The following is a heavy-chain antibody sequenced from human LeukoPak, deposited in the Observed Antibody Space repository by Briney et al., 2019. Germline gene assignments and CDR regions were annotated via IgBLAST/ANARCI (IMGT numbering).Heavy chain of an antibody. CDR2: IRYDGSNQ. J-gene: IGHJ5*02. CDR3: ARETGPNWFDP. Sequence: GGSLRLSCAASGFTFSGHGMHWVRQAPGKGLEWVAVIRYDGSNQLYTESVKGRFTISRDNFKNTLYLQMNSLSAEGTAVYYCARETGPNWFDPWGQGTLVTVSS. V-gene: IGHV3-33*01. CDR1: GFTFSGHG.